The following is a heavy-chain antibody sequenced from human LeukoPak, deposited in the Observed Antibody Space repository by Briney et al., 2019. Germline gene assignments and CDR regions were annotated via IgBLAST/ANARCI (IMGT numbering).Heavy chain of an antibody. J-gene: IGHJ6*02. CDR2: ISGSGSST. V-gene: IGHV3-23*01. CDR1: GLTLSTYA. CDR3: AKDMDNYYGMDV. Sequence: GGSLRLSCAASGLTLSTYAMSWVRQAPGKGLEWVSGISGSGSSTFDADSVKGRFTISRDNSKNTLYLQMNSLRAEDTAVYYCAKDMDNYYGMDVWGQGTTVTVSS. D-gene: IGHD2-2*03.